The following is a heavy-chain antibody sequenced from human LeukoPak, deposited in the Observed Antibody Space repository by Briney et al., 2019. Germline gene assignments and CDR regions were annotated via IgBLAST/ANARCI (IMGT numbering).Heavy chain of an antibody. J-gene: IGHJ4*02. Sequence: GGSLRLSCAASGFTFSSYGMHWVRQAPGKGLEWVAFIRYDGSNKHYADSVKGRFTISRDNSKNTLYLQMNSLRAEDTAVYYCARERAVALYFDYWGQGTLVTVSS. CDR3: ARERAVALYFDY. CDR1: GFTFSSYG. CDR2: IRYDGSNK. V-gene: IGHV3-30*02. D-gene: IGHD6-19*01.